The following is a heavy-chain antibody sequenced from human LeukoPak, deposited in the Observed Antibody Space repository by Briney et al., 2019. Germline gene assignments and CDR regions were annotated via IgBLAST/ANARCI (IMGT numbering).Heavy chain of an antibody. J-gene: IGHJ6*02. D-gene: IGHD3-10*01. CDR3: ARANYGSGSYPMDV. Sequence: GASVKVSCKASGYTFTGYYMHWVRQAPGRGLEWMGWINPNSGGTNYAQKFQGRVTMTRDTSISTAYMELSRLRSDDTAVYYCARANYGSGSYPMDVWGQGTTVTVSS. CDR1: GYTFTGYY. CDR2: INPNSGGT. V-gene: IGHV1-2*02.